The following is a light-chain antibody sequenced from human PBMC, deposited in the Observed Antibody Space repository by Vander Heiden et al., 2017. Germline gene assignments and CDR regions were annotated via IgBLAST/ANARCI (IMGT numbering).Light chain of an antibody. CDR2: DAS. CDR1: QSVSSY. CDR3: QQLGT. Sequence: EIVLTQSPATLSLSPGERATLSCRASQSVSSYLAWYQQKPGQAPRLLIYDASNRATGIPARFGGSGSGTDFTLTISSLEPEDFAVYYCQQLGTFGQGTKVEIK. V-gene: IGKV3-11*01. J-gene: IGKJ1*01.